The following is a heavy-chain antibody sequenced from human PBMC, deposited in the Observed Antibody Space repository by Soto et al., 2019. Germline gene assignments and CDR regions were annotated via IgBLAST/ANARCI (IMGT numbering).Heavy chain of an antibody. Sequence: SETLSLTCAVYGGSFSGYYWSWIRQPPGKGLEWIGEINHSGSTNYNPSLKSRVTISVDTSKNQFSLKLSSVTAADTAVYYCARTGYSSSSFDYWSQGTLVTVSS. V-gene: IGHV4-34*01. CDR1: GGSFSGYY. CDR3: ARTGYSSSSFDY. D-gene: IGHD6-6*01. CDR2: INHSGST. J-gene: IGHJ4*02.